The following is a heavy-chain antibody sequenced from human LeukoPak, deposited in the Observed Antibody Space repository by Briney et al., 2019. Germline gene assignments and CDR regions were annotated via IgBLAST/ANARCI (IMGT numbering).Heavy chain of an antibody. CDR3: ARDEAERGGSHIEGP. CDR2: INPSGGST. V-gene: IGHV1-46*01. D-gene: IGHD2-15*01. J-gene: IGHJ5*02. Sequence: ASVKVSCKASGYTFTSYYMHWVRQAPGQGLEWMGIINPSGGSTSYAQKFQGRVTMTRDMSTSTVYMELSSLRSEDTAVYYCARDEAERGGSHIEGPWGQGTLVTVSS. CDR1: GYTFTSYY.